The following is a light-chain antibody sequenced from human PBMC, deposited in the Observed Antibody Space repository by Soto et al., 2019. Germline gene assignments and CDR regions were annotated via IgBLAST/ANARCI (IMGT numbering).Light chain of an antibody. J-gene: IGLJ3*02. CDR1: SGDVGAYKY. CDR3: CPYAGRQRL. Sequence: QSALTQPRSVSGSPGQSVSIPCTGSSGDVGAYKYVSWYQQQPDRAPRLILYDVTKRPSGVPDRFSGSKSGNTASLNISGLQAEDEADYYCCPYAGRQRLFGGGTKLTVL. V-gene: IGLV2-11*01. CDR2: DVT.